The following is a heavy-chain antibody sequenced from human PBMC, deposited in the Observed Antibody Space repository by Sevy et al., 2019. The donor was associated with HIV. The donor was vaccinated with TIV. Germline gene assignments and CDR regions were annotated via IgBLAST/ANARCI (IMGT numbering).Heavy chain of an antibody. CDR3: AREDCTSTSCFLHYLNYYYYGIDV. J-gene: IGHJ6*02. CDR2: IIPIFGTA. V-gene: IGHV1-69*13. Sequence: ASVNVYCKASGGTFSSYAIGWVRQAPGQGLEWMGGIIPIFGTANYAQKFQGRVTITADESTSTAYMELSSLRSEDTAVYYCAREDCTSTSCFLHYLNYYYYGIDVRGQGTTVTVSS. D-gene: IGHD2-2*01. CDR1: GGTFSSYA.